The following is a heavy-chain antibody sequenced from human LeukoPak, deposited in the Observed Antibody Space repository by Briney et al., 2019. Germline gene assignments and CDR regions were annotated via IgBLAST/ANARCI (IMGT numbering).Heavy chain of an antibody. D-gene: IGHD5-24*01. CDR2: IYYSGST. J-gene: IGHJ6*02. CDR1: GGSVSSGSYY. Sequence: PSETLSLTCTVSGGSVSSGSYYWSWIRQPPGKGLEWIGYIYYSGSTNYNPSLKSRVTISVDTSKNQFSLKLSSVIAADTAVYYCARGDGYTQRPYYYYYYGMDVWGQGTTVTVSS. V-gene: IGHV4-61*01. CDR3: ARGDGYTQRPYYYYYYGMDV.